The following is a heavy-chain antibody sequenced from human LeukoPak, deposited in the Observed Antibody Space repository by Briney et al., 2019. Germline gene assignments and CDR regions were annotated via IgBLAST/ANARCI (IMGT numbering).Heavy chain of an antibody. CDR2: MNPNSGNT. Sequence: EASVKVSCKASGYAFTTYDINWVRQATGQGPAWMGWMNPNSGNTGYTQNFQGRVTMTRNTSISTAYMELSSLKSEDTAVCYCARGRGSGHKENWFDPWGLGTLVTVSS. J-gene: IGHJ5*02. CDR1: GYAFTTYD. D-gene: IGHD6-19*01. V-gene: IGHV1-8*01. CDR3: ARGRGSGHKENWFDP.